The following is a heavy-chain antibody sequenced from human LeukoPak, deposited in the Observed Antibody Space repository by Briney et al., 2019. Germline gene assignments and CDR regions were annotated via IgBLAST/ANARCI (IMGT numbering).Heavy chain of an antibody. CDR3: AKTPLGYCSNGICYTGLLGWFDP. CDR1: AFTFSSHA. Sequence: PAGSLRPSSAVSAFTFSSHAMSWVRQAPGKGLEWVSTIRSVGDITYYPDSGKGWFTISRDNSKNTLYLQMDSLRAEDTAVYYCAKTPLGYCSNGICYTGLLGWFDPWGQGTLVTVSS. J-gene: IGHJ5*02. CDR2: IRSVGDIT. D-gene: IGHD2-8*01. V-gene: IGHV3-23*01.